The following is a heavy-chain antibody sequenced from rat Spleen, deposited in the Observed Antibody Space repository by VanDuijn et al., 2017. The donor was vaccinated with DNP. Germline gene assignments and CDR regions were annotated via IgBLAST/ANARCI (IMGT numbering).Heavy chain of an antibody. V-gene: IGHV4-2*01. CDR2: INKDSSTI. D-gene: IGHD1-11*01. CDR1: GFNFNDHW. J-gene: IGHJ2*01. Sequence: EVKLVESGGGLVQPGRSLKLSCVASGFNFNDHWMGWVRLAPGKGLEWIGQINKDSSTITYSPSLKDKFTISRDNAQNTLYLQMSKLGSEDTAIYYCAKGPNYGGWSDYFDYWGQGVMVTVSS. CDR3: AKGPNYGGWSDYFDY.